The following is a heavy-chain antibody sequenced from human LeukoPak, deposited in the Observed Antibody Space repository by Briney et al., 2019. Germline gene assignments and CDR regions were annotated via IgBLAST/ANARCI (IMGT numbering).Heavy chain of an antibody. CDR2: IRYDGSNK. CDR3: AKDGIAARRGGNYFDH. CDR1: GLTFSSYG. V-gene: IGHV3-30*02. Sequence: GGSLTLSCSPSGLTFSSYGMHWVRPAAGKGLAGVAFIRYDGSNKYHAASVKARFTNTSDNSKNTLYLQMNSLRAEDTAVYYGAKDGIAARRGGNYFDHWGQGTLVTVSS. J-gene: IGHJ4*02. D-gene: IGHD6-6*01.